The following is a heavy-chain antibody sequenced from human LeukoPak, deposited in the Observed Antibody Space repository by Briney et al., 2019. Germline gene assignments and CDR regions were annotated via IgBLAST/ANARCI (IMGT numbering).Heavy chain of an antibody. CDR3: TTTRGYSGYALGY. CDR1: GFIFSNAW. D-gene: IGHD5-12*01. J-gene: IGHJ4*02. V-gene: IGHV3-15*01. CDR2: IKSKTDGETR. Sequence: PGRSLRLSCAAAGFIFSNAWMSWVRQAPGKGPEWGGRIKSKTDGETREYDAPVKGRFTISRDDSKNAVYLQMNSLKTEDTAVYYCTTTRGYSGYALGYWGQGTLVTVSS.